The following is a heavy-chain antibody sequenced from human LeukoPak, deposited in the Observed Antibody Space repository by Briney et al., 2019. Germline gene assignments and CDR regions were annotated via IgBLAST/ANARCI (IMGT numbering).Heavy chain of an antibody. CDR3: ARDGRGPDY. V-gene: IGHV3-74*01. D-gene: IGHD3/OR15-3a*01. CDR1: GFTLSSRW. J-gene: IGHJ4*02. Sequence: GGSLRLSCAASGFTLSSRWMHWLRQVPGKGLVSVSRIESDGRTAYADSEKGRFIISRDNAKNTLYLQMNSLRVEDTAVYYCARDGRGPDYWGQGTLVTVSS. CDR2: IESDGRT.